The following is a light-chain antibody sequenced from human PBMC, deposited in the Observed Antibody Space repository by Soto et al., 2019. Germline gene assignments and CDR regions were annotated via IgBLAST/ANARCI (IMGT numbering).Light chain of an antibody. CDR2: GAS. CDR1: QSVSSSY. J-gene: IGKJ1*01. V-gene: IGKV3-20*01. CDR3: QQSYTTPIP. Sequence: ELVFTQSPVPPPFSHRRKAPLSCTSRQSVSSSYLAWYQQKPGQAPRLLLDGASSRATGIPDRFSGSGSGTDFTLTISSLQPEDFATYYCQQSYTTPIPFGQGTKVDI.